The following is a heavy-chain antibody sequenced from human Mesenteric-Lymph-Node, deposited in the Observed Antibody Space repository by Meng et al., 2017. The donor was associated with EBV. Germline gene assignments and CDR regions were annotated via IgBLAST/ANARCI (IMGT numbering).Heavy chain of an antibody. Sequence: QVQLVQSGAEVKKPGXSVKVSCKASGYTFTSHYIHWVRQAPGQGLEWMGIINPNNGGATYAQKLQGRVTMTRDTSTSTVYMDVSSLRSQDTAVYYCTRDLGDGFLDYWGQGTLVTVSS. J-gene: IGHJ4*02. CDR3: TRDLGDGFLDY. CDR2: INPNNGGA. CDR1: GYTFTSHY. D-gene: IGHD3-16*01. V-gene: IGHV1-46*04.